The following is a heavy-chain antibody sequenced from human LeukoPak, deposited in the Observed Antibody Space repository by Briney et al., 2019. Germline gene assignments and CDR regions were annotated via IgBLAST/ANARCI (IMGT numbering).Heavy chain of an antibody. Sequence: GASVKVSYKASGYTFTSYGISWVRQAPGRGLEWMGWISAYNGNTNYAQNLQGRVTMTTDTSTSTAYMELRSLRSDDTAVYYCARDRAAAGTVSIVAYWGQGTLVTVSS. V-gene: IGHV1-18*04. CDR1: GYTFTSYG. J-gene: IGHJ4*02. D-gene: IGHD6-13*01. CDR2: ISAYNGNT. CDR3: ARDRAAAGTVSIVAY.